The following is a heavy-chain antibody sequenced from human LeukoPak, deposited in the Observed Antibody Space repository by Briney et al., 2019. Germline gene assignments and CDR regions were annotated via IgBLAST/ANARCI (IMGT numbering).Heavy chain of an antibody. CDR2: MYHSGST. Sequence: WETLSLTCAVSGYFITSGYYCGWIRQAPGKGLEWIGIMYHSGSTYYNSSLKSRVTISVDTSKNQFSLMLSSVTAADTAVYYCARENTWALRAYCGGDCYDAFDIWGQGTMVTVSS. J-gene: IGHJ3*02. CDR3: ARENTWALRAYCGGDCYDAFDI. V-gene: IGHV4-38-2*01. CDR1: GYFITSGYY. D-gene: IGHD2-21*01.